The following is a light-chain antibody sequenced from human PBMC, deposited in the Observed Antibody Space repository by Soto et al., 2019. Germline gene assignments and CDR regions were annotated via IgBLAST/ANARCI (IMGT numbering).Light chain of an antibody. CDR1: QSDSNRY. CDR3: QQYGSTPYT. V-gene: IGKV3-20*01. Sequence: ELGLTQSPGPLSLSPGERATLTCRTSQSDSNRYLAWYQHKPGQTPRLLIYGTSNSATGIPDRFSGSGSATAFTLTISRLEPEDFAVYYCQQYGSTPYTFGQGTKVEIK. CDR2: GTS. J-gene: IGKJ2*01.